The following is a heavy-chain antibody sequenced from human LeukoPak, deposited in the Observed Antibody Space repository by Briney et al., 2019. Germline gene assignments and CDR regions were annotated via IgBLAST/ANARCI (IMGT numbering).Heavy chain of an antibody. Sequence: GGSLRLSCAASGFTFSSYSMNWVRQAPGKGLEWVSSISSSSSYIYYADSVKGRFTISRGNAKNSLYLQMNSPRAEDTAVYYCALGNVVVPAAISPWGQGTLVTVSS. J-gene: IGHJ5*02. CDR3: ALGNVVVPAAISP. D-gene: IGHD2-2*01. CDR1: GFTFSSYS. CDR2: ISSSSSYI. V-gene: IGHV3-21*01.